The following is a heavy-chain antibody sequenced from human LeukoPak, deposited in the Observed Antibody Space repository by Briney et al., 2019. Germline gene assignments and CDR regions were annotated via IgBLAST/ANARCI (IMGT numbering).Heavy chain of an antibody. D-gene: IGHD2-21*02. J-gene: IGHJ5*02. V-gene: IGHV3-23*01. CDR1: GFTFRTFW. CDR3: AKRVSDCGGDCYSVNRWFDP. CDR2: ISGSGGST. Sequence: GGSLRLSCAASGFTFRTFWMTWVRQAPGKGLEWVSAISGSGGSTYYADSVKGWFTISRDNSKNTLYLQMNSLRAEDTAVYYCAKRVSDCGGDCYSVNRWFDPWGQGTLVTVSS.